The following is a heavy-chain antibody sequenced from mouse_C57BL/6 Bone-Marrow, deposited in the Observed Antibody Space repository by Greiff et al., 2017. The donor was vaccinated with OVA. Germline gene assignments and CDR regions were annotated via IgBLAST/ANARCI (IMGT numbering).Heavy chain of an antibody. CDR2: ISRGGSYP. CDR3: ARLYYYGSSP. V-gene: IGHV5-6*01. CDR1: GFTFSSYG. Sequence: EVQLVESGGDLVKPGGSLKLSCAASGFTFSSYGMSWVRQTPDKRLEWVATISRGGSYPYYPDSVKGSFTISRDNAKNTLYLQMSRLKSEDTAMYYCARLYYYGSSPWGQGTTLTVSS. J-gene: IGHJ2*01. D-gene: IGHD1-1*01.